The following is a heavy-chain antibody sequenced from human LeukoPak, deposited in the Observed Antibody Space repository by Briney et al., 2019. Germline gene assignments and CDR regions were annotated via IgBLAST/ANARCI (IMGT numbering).Heavy chain of an antibody. J-gene: IGHJ5*02. CDR3: ARASGVLPSFEWANWFET. CDR1: GVSIRSRDDY. D-gene: IGHD3-9*01. Sequence: SETLSLTCTVSGVSIRSRDDYWAWIRQPPARGQEWIGTIHYSGSTFYTPPLKSRLTGSAHTPRHPVYVQLNSLTPADTAVCYCARASGVLPSFEWANWFETWGQGSLVTVSS. CDR2: IHYSGST. V-gene: IGHV4-39*01.